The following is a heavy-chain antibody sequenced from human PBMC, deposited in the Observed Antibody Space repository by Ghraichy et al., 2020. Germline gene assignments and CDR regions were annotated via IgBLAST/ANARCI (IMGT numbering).Heavy chain of an antibody. CDR1: GSSLGSYY. J-gene: IGHJ6*02. V-gene: IGHV4-59*01. Sequence: SQTLSLTCTVIGSSLGSYYWTWLRQPSGQGLEWIGYIYYSGSTNYNSSLKSRVTISVAPSKNQFSLKLSSVTAADTAVYYCARDVVPSATKYGLDVWGQGTTVTV. CDR2: IYYSGST. D-gene: IGHD2-2*01. CDR3: ARDVVPSATKYGLDV.